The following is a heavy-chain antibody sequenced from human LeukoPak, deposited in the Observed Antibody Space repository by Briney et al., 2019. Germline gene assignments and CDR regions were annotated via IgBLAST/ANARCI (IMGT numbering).Heavy chain of an antibody. V-gene: IGHV3-30-3*02. CDR2: ISYDGSNK. Sequence: PGGSLRLSCAASGFTFSSYAMHWVRQAPGKGLEWVAVISYDGSNKYYADSVKGRFTISRDNSKNTLYLQMNSLRAEDTAVYYCAKDIVVVPAASPADYWGQGTLVTVSS. CDR3: AKDIVVVPAASPADY. D-gene: IGHD2-2*01. CDR1: GFTFSSYA. J-gene: IGHJ4*02.